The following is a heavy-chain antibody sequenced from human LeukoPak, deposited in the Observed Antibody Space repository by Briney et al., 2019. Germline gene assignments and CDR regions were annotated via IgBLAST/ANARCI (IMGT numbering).Heavy chain of an antibody. CDR3: AKGDSGLLWFGESALIDY. CDR2: ISYDRSNK. CDR1: GFTFSSYG. J-gene: IGHJ4*02. Sequence: PGGSLRLSCAASGFTFSSYGMHWVRQAPGKGLEWVAVISYDRSNKYYADSVKGRFTISRDNSKNTLYLQMNSLRAEDTAVYYCAKGDSGLLWFGESALIDYWGQGTLVTVSS. V-gene: IGHV3-30*18. D-gene: IGHD3-10*01.